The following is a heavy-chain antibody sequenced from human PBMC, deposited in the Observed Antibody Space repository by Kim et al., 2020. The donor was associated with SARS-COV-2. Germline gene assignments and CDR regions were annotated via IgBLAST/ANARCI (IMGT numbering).Heavy chain of an antibody. D-gene: IGHD5-12*01. CDR1: GGTFSSYA. CDR3: ARLVGGYDQLPFDY. Sequence: SVKVSCKASGGTFSSYAISWVRQAPGQGLEWMGGIIPIFGTANYAQKFQGRVTITADESTSTAYMELSSLRSEDTAVYYCARLVGGYDQLPFDYWGQGTLVTVSS. CDR2: IIPIFGTA. J-gene: IGHJ4*02. V-gene: IGHV1-69*13.